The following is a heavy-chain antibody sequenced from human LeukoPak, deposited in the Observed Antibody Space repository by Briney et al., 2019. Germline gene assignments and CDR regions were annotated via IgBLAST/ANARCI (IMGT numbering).Heavy chain of an antibody. Sequence: GGSLRLSCAASGFTFSSYEMNWVRQAPGKGLEWVSYISTNGNTIYDADSVKGRFTISRDNAKNTLYLQMNSLRAEDTAVYYCARVSYYYGSGSYRPTAVYYFDYWGQGTLVTVSS. CDR2: ISTNGNTI. CDR3: ARVSYYYGSGSYRPTAVYYFDY. J-gene: IGHJ4*02. V-gene: IGHV3-48*03. CDR1: GFTFSSYE. D-gene: IGHD3-10*01.